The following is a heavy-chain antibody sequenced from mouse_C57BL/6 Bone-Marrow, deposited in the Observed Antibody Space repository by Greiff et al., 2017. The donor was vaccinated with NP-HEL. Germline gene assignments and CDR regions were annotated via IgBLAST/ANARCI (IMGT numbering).Heavy chain of an antibody. CDR1: GYTFTSYT. V-gene: IGHV1-4*01. J-gene: IGHJ2*01. D-gene: IGHD4-1*01. CDR2: INPSSGNT. Sequence: QVQLQQSGAELARPGASVKMSCKASGYTFTSYTMHWVKQRTGQGLEWIGYINPSSGNTKYNQKFKDKATLTADTSSSTAYMQLSSLTSEDSAVYYCASKLCVYSFDYWGQGTTLTVSS. CDR3: ASKLCVYSFDY.